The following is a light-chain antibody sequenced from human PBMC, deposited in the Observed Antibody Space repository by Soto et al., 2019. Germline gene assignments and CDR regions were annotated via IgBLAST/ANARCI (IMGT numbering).Light chain of an antibody. CDR3: QQYNNWPPYT. CDR2: GAS. J-gene: IGKJ2*01. V-gene: IGKV3-15*01. CDR1: QTVRSN. Sequence: EIVMTQSPATLSVSPGERVTLSCRASQTVRSNLAWYQQKPGQAPRLLIYGASTMATGIPVRFSGSGSGTEFTLTISSLQSEDFAVYYCQQYNNWPPYTFGQGTKLEIK.